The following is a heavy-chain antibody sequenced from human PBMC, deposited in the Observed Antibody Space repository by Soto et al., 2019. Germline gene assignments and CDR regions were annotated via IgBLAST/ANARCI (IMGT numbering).Heavy chain of an antibody. Sequence: EVHLVESGGGLVQPGGSLTLSCAASRSTFSTSWMNWVRQAPGKGLECVANIKGDGSESYYVDSVKGRFTISRDNAKNSLYLQMNSLRAEDTAVYYCAAGFPPDFWGQGTLVTVSS. J-gene: IGHJ4*02. CDR3: AAGFPPDF. D-gene: IGHD3-10*01. CDR2: IKGDGSES. V-gene: IGHV3-7*01. CDR1: RSTFSTSW.